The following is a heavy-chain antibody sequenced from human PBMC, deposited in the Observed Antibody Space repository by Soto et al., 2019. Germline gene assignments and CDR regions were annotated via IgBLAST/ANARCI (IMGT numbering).Heavy chain of an antibody. V-gene: IGHV1-24*01. J-gene: IGHJ6*02. CDR1: VYTITELS. D-gene: IGHD6-13*01. CDR2: FDPEDGET. CDR3: ATGKSGSSWYRTGSDYYYYGMDV. Sequence: GASVKVSCKVSVYTITELSMHWVRQATEKGLEWMGGFDPEDGETIYAQKFQGRVTMTEDTSTDTAYMELSSLRSEDTAVYYCATGKSGSSWYRTGSDYYYYGMDVWGQGTTVTVSS.